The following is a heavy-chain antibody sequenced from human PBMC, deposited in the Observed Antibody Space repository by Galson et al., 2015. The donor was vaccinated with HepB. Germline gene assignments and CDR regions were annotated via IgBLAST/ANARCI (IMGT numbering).Heavy chain of an antibody. J-gene: IGHJ4*02. CDR1: GYTLINFN. CDR3: ARGEQGYYDNSDYY. CDR2: INAGNGDT. D-gene: IGHD3-22*01. Sequence: SVKVSCKASGYTLINFNMHWVRQAPGQRLEWMGLINAGNGDTNYSQKFQGRVTFTRDTSASTVYMELSSLRSEDTAVYYCARGEQGYYDNSDYYWGQGSLVTVFS. V-gene: IGHV1-3*01.